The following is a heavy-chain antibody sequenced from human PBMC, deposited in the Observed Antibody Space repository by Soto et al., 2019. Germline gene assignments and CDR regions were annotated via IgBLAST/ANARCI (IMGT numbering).Heavy chain of an antibody. V-gene: IGHV3-7*01. CDR2: IKQDGSEK. J-gene: IGHJ6*03. CDR1: GFTFSSYW. Sequence: EVQLVESGGGLVQPGGSLRLSCAASGFTFSSYWMSWVHQAPGKGLEWVANIKQDGSEKYYVDSVKGRFTISRDNAKNSLYLQMNSLRAEDTAVYYCARPLDYGDYVSANYYMDVWGKGTTVTVSS. D-gene: IGHD4-17*01. CDR3: ARPLDYGDYVSANYYMDV.